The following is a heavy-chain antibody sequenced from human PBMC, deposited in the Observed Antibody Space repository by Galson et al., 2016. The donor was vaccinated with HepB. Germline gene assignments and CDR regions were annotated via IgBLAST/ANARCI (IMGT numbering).Heavy chain of an antibody. J-gene: IGHJ2*01. CDR1: GYKFTGKW. D-gene: IGHD2-21*02. V-gene: IGHV5-51*01. Sequence: QSGAEVKKPGESLKISCTTSGYKFTGKWIAWVRQKPGKGLEWMGIIYPGDSDTRYSPSFQGQVTISADKSTNTAHLQWSSLKASDTATSYCARSACSGGAGYSFWYFDIWGRGTPVSVSS. CDR3: ARSACSGGAGYSFWYFDI. CDR2: IYPGDSDT.